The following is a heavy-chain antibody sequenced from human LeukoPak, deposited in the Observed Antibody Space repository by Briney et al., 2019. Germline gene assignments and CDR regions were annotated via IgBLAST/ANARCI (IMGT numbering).Heavy chain of an antibody. CDR1: GFTFTSHD. Sequence: GASVKVSCKASGFTFTSHDYNWVRQATGQGLEWMGWMNPNSGNTGYAQKFQGRVTITRDTSASTAYMELSSLRSEDTAVYYCARSSSWYEYYYGMDVWGQGTTVTVSS. J-gene: IGHJ6*02. CDR2: MNPNSGNT. V-gene: IGHV1-8*01. D-gene: IGHD6-13*01. CDR3: ARSSSWYEYYYGMDV.